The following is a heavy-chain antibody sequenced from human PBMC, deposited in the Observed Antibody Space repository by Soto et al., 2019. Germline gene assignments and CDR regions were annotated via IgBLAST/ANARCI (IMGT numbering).Heavy chain of an antibody. CDR3: ARGIEGWYQARYYYGMDV. J-gene: IGHJ6*02. D-gene: IGHD6-19*01. CDR2: IYYSGST. Sequence: QVQLQESGPGLVKPSETLSLTCTVSGGSVSSGSYYWSWIRQPPGKGLEWIGYIYYSGSTNSNPSLKSRVTISVDTSRNQFSLKLSSVTAADTAVYYCARGIEGWYQARYYYGMDVWGQGTTVTVSS. CDR1: GGSVSSGSYY. V-gene: IGHV4-61*01.